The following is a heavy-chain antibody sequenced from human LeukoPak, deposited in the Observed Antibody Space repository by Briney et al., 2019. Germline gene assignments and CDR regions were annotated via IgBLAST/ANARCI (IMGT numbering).Heavy chain of an antibody. CDR2: ISYDGSNK. CDR3: ARAPRTAANFDY. J-gene: IGHJ4*02. V-gene: IGHV3-30-3*01. CDR1: GFTFSSFA. Sequence: QAGGSLGFSFQASGFTFSSFALPWVRQAPGRGWGWVAVISYDGSNKYYADSVKGRFTISRDNSKNTLYLQMNSLRAVDTAVYYCARAPRTAANFDYWGQGTLVTVSS. D-gene: IGHD6-13*01.